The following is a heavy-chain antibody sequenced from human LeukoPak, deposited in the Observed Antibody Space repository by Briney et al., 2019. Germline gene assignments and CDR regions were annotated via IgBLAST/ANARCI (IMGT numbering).Heavy chain of an antibody. V-gene: IGHV4-34*01. Sequence: SETLSLTCAVYGGSFSGYYWSWIRQPPGKGLEWIGEINHSGSTNYNPSLKSRVTISVDTSKNQFSLKLSSVTAADTAVYYCARAAAGRPQWDYYYGMDVWGQGTTVTVSS. CDR1: GGSFSGYY. D-gene: IGHD6-13*01. J-gene: IGHJ6*02. CDR3: ARAAAGRPQWDYYYGMDV. CDR2: INHSGST.